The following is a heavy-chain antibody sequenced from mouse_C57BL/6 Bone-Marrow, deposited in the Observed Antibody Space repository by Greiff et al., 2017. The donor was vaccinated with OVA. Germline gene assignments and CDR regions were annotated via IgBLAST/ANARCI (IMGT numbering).Heavy chain of an antibody. CDR3: ARGGLIRTGFAY. CDR1: GFTFSSYA. J-gene: IGHJ3*01. CDR2: ISDGGSYT. Sequence: EVKLVESGGGLVKPGGSLKLSCAASGFTFSSYAMSWVRQTPEKRLEWVATISDGGSYTFYPDNVKGRFTISRDNAKNYLSLQMSHLKSEDTAMYYCARGGLIRTGFAYWGQGTLVTVSA. D-gene: IGHD3-1*01. V-gene: IGHV5-4*03.